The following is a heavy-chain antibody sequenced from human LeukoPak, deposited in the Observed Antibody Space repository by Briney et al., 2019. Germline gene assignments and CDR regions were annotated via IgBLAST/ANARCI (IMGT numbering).Heavy chain of an antibody. CDR1: GFMFSTYS. Sequence: GGCLRLSRAASGFMFSTYSMNWVRQAPGKGLEWVGRIKSKTAGGTIDYAAPVKGRFTISRDDSRATLSLQMDSLKTEDTTVYYCATSSGSGAAGAFNVWGQGTMVTVSS. J-gene: IGHJ3*01. D-gene: IGHD1-26*01. V-gene: IGHV3-15*01. CDR2: IKSKTAGGTI. CDR3: ATSSGSGAAGAFNV.